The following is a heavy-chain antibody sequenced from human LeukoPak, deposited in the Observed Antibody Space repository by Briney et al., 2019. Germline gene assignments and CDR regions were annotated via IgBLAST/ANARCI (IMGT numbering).Heavy chain of an antibody. V-gene: IGHV3-74*01. Sequence: PGGSLRLSCAASGFTFSSYWMHWVRQAPGKGLVWVSRINSDGSSTSYADSVKGRFTISRDNAKNTLYLQMNSLRADDTAVYYCARGGAGTAAAGTGRFDYWGQGTLVTVSS. J-gene: IGHJ4*02. CDR2: INSDGSST. CDR1: GFTFSSYW. CDR3: ARGGAGTAAAGTGRFDY. D-gene: IGHD6-13*01.